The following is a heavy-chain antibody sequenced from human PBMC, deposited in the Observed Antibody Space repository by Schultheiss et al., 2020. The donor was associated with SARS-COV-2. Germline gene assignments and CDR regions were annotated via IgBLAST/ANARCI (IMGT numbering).Heavy chain of an antibody. V-gene: IGHV3-48*04. CDR3: ASWLHRFDP. J-gene: IGHJ5*02. CDR1: GFTFSSYA. D-gene: IGHD6-19*01. Sequence: GGSLRLSCAASGFTFSSYAMSWVRQAPGKGLEWVSYISSSGSTIYQADSVKGRFTISRDNAKNSLYLQMNSLRAEDTAVYYCASWLHRFDPWGQGTLVTVSS. CDR2: ISSSGSTI.